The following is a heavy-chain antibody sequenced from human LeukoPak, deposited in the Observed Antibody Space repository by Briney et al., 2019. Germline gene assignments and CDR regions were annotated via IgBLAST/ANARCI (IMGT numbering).Heavy chain of an antibody. CDR2: ITFSSSHI. J-gene: IGHJ5*02. CDR1: EFTFSSYA. CDR3: ARGPQFSGPGWFDP. D-gene: IGHD3-10*01. Sequence: GGSLRLSCAASEFTFSSYAMSWVRQAPGKGLECVSSITFSSSHIYYADSVKGRFTISRDNTKDSLYLQMNSLRAEDTAIYYCARGPQFSGPGWFDPWGQGTLVTVSS. V-gene: IGHV3-21*01.